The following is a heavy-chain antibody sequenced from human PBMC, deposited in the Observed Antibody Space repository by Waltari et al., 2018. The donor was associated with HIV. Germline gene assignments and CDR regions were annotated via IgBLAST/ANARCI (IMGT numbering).Heavy chain of an antibody. D-gene: IGHD6-13*01. CDR1: GGSISSSTYY. CDR2: IYYSGST. V-gene: IGHV4-39*07. J-gene: IGHJ5*02. Sequence: QLQLQESGPGLVKPSETLSLTCTVSGGSISSSTYYWGWIRQPPGKGLGWIGTIYYSGSTYYIPSLKGRVTISVDTSKNQFSLKLSSVTAADTALYYCARATQYSSSWTTQLGRWFDPWGQGTLVTVSS. CDR3: ARATQYSSSWTTQLGRWFDP.